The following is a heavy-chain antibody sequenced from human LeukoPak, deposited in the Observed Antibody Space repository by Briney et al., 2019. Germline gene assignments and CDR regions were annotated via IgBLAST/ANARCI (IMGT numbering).Heavy chain of an antibody. D-gene: IGHD5-18*01. Sequence: GGSLRLSCAASGFTVSSNYMSWVRQAPGKGLKWVSVIYSGGSTYYADSVKGRFTISRHNSKNTLYLQMNSLRAEDTAVYYCASGSRGYSYGFDYWGQGTLVTVSS. CDR1: GFTVSSNY. J-gene: IGHJ4*02. CDR3: ASGSRGYSYGFDY. CDR2: IYSGGST. V-gene: IGHV3-53*04.